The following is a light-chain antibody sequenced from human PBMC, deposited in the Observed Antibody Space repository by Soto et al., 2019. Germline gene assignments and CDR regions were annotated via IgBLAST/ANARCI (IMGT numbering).Light chain of an antibody. J-gene: IGKJ4*01. Sequence: ILLTQSPGTLFFSPGERATLSLRASQSVSSNYLAWYQQKPGQAPRLLIYGASSRATGIPDRFSGSGSGTDFTLTISSLQPEDFATYYCQQSYTTPLTIGGGTTVDIK. CDR1: QSVSSNY. CDR3: QQSYTTPLT. V-gene: IGKV3-20*01. CDR2: GAS.